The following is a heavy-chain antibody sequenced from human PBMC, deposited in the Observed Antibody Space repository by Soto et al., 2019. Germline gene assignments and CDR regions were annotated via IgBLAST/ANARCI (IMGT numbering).Heavy chain of an antibody. Sequence: SVKVSCKASGGPCSSYAISWVRQAPGQGLEWMGGIIPIFGTANYAQKFQGRVTITADESSSTAYMELSSLRSEDTAVYYCARESINTAMVPNWYFDLWGRGTLVTVSS. J-gene: IGHJ2*01. CDR1: GGPCSSYA. D-gene: IGHD5-18*01. CDR3: ARESINTAMVPNWYFDL. CDR2: IIPIFGTA. V-gene: IGHV1-69*13.